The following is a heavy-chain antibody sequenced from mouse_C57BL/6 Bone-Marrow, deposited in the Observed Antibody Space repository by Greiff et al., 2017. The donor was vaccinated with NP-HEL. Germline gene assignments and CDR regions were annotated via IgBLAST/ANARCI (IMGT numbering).Heavy chain of an antibody. Sequence: VQLQQPGAELVRPGSSVKLSCKASGYTFTSYWMHWVKQRPIQGLEWIGNIDPSDSETHYNQKFKDKATLTVDKSSSTAYMQLSSLTSEDSAVYYCARSDYTPRFAYWGQGTLVTVSA. V-gene: IGHV1-52*01. J-gene: IGHJ3*01. CDR1: GYTFTSYW. CDR3: ARSDYTPRFAY. D-gene: IGHD2-12*01. CDR2: IDPSDSET.